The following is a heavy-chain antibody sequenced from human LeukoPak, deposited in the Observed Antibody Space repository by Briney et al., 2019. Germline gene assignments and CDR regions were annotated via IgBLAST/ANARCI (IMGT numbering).Heavy chain of an antibody. J-gene: IGHJ4*02. CDR1: GFTFSNYW. Sequence: GGSLRLSCAASGFTFSNYWMHWVRQAPGKGLVWVSRINSEGSSTSYADSVKGRFTISRDNAKNTLYLQMNSLRAEDTAVYYCARGGGYSYGPLDYWGQGTLVTVSS. V-gene: IGHV3-74*01. D-gene: IGHD5-18*01. CDR2: INSEGSST. CDR3: ARGGGYSYGPLDY.